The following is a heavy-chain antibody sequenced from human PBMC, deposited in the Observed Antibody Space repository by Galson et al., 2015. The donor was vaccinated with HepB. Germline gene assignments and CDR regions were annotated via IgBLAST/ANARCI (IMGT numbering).Heavy chain of an antibody. J-gene: IGHJ2*01. V-gene: IGHV1-69*10. CDR1: GGTFSNYA. D-gene: IGHD5-12*01. CDR3: ARGKEYSGYDSWHFDL. Sequence: SVKVSCKASGGTFSNYAISWVRQAPGQGLEWMGGIIPILGIANYGQKFQGRVTITADKSTSTAYMELSSLRSEDTAVYYCARGKEYSGYDSWHFDLWGRGTLVTVSS. CDR2: IIPILGIA.